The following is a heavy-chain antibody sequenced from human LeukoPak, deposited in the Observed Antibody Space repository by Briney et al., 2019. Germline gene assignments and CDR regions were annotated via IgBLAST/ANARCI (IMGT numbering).Heavy chain of an antibody. CDR1: GYTFTSYD. CDR3: ARKFEILTGYHDY. V-gene: IGHV1-8*01. CDR2: MNPNSGNT. D-gene: IGHD3-9*01. Sequence: ASVKVSCKASGYTFTSYDINWVRQATGQGLEWMGWMNPNSGNTGYAQKFQGRVTMTRNTSISTAYMELSSLRSEDTAVYYCARKFEILTGYHDYWGQGTLVTVSS. J-gene: IGHJ4*02.